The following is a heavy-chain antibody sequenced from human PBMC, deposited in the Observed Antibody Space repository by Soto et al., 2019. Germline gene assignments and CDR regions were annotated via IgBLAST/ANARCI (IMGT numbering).Heavy chain of an antibody. CDR2: ISWHGNTK. CDR1: EFTFSSYA. Sequence: GGSLRLSCAASEFTFSSYAMHWVRQAPGKGLEWVAVISWHGNTKSYADSVKGRFTISRDNSKNTPYLQMNSLRPEDTAVYYCSRDRMTTASYYYYGMDVWGQGTTVTV. CDR3: SRDRMTTASYYYYGMDV. V-gene: IGHV3-30-3*01. D-gene: IGHD4-17*01. J-gene: IGHJ6*02.